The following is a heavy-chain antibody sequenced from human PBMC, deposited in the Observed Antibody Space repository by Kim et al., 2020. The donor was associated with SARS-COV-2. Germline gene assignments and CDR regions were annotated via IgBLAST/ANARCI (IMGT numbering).Heavy chain of an antibody. CDR1: GYTFTSYD. J-gene: IGHJ6*02. CDR3: ASLSIGEFYFYGMDV. D-gene: IGHD3-10*01. V-gene: IGHV1-8*01. Sequence: ASVKVSCKASGYTFTSYDINWVRQDTGQGLEWMGWMNPNSGNTGYAQKFQGRVTMTRNTSISTAYMELSSLRSEDTAVYYCASLSIGEFYFYGMDVWGQGTTVTVSS. CDR2: MNPNSGNT.